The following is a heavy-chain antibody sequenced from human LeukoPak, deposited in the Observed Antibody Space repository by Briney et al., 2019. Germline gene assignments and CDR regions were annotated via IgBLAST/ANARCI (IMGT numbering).Heavy chain of an antibody. J-gene: IGHJ3*02. CDR1: GGSISSGSYY. CDR2: IYTSGST. D-gene: IGHD5-18*01. CDR3: ARGPFGIQLWPNDAFDI. Sequence: PSEILSLTCTVSGGSISSGSYYWSWIRQPAGKGLEWIGRIYTSGSTNYNPSLKSRVTISVDTSKNQFSLKLSSVTAADTAVYYCARGPFGIQLWPNDAFDIWGQGTMVTVSS. V-gene: IGHV4-61*02.